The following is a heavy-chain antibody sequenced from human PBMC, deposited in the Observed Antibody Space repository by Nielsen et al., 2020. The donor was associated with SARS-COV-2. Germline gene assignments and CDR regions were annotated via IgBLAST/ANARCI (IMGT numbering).Heavy chain of an antibody. CDR3: ARVRFYDSSGYYYFYAFDI. V-gene: IGHV1-8*01. J-gene: IGHJ3*02. D-gene: IGHD3-22*01. CDR2: MNPNSGNT. Sequence: ASVKVSCKASGYTFTSYDINWVRQATGQGLEWMGWMNPNSGNTDYAQKLQGRVTMTTDTSTSTAYMELRSLRSDDTAVYYCARVRFYDSSGYYYFYAFDIWGQGTMVTVSS. CDR1: GYTFTSYD.